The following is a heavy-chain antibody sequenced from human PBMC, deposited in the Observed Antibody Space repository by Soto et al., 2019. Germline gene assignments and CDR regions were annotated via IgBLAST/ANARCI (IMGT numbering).Heavy chain of an antibody. D-gene: IGHD3-16*01. CDR3: ARGGGPYVWFNEF. Sequence: ASVKVSCKDSGGLFSSFAISWVRQAPGQGLEWLGGIIPVFGTTNYAEKFQGRVTVTADESTNTAYMELSGLRSGDTAIYYCARGGGPYVWFNEFWGQGTLVTVSS. J-gene: IGHJ4*02. CDR1: GGLFSSFA. CDR2: IIPVFGTT. V-gene: IGHV1-69*13.